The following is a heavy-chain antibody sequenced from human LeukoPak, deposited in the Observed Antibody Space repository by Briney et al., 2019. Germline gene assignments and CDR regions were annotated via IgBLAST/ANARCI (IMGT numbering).Heavy chain of an antibody. Sequence: GESLKICNKGSGYSITYYRIGWVRHTPGKGLEMLGIIYPCDSDNSYSPSFQGVSTISADKSIRTATLQWSSREASDTAMYYWARLGLNSAFDRVVGYWGQGTPVTVSS. V-gene: IGHV5-51*01. CDR3: ARLGLNSAFDRVVGY. CDR2: IYPCDSDN. D-gene: IGHD5-12*01. J-gene: IGHJ4*02. CDR1: GYSITYYR.